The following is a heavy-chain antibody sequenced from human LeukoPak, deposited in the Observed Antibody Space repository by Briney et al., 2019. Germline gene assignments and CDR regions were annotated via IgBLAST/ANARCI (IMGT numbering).Heavy chain of an antibody. CDR3: AKDRDTAMAGDAFDI. V-gene: IGHV3-53*01. J-gene: IGHJ3*02. CDR2: IYSGGTT. Sequence: GGSLRLSCAASGFTVSSNYMSWIRQPSGKGLEWVSVIYSGGTTFYADSVKGRFTISRDNSKNTLYLQMNSLRAEDTAVYYCAKDRDTAMAGDAFDIWGQGTMVTVSS. D-gene: IGHD5-18*01. CDR1: GFTVSSNY.